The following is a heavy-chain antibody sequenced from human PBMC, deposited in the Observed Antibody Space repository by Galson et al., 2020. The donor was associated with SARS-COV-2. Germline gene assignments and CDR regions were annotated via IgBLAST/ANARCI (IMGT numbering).Heavy chain of an antibody. V-gene: IGHV4-61*02. CDR1: GGSISSGSYY. CDR2: TYTSGTT. Sequence: SETLSPTCTVSGGSISSGSYYWSWIRQPAGKGLEWTGRTYTSGTTNNNPSLKSRVTISVDTSKHQFSLKLSSVTAADTAVYYCPSRTLDYGGNSGELSRDYWGQGTLVTVSS. CDR3: PSRTLDYGGNSGELSRDY. D-gene: IGHD4-17*01. J-gene: IGHJ4*02.